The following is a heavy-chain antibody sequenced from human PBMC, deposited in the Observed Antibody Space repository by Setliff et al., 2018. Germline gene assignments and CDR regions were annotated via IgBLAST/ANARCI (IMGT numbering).Heavy chain of an antibody. J-gene: IGHJ6*03. D-gene: IGHD3-22*01. CDR1: GFTFSNYW. V-gene: IGHV3-74*01. CDR2: TNSDESTT. Sequence: PGESLKISCAASGFTFSNYWMHWVRQAPGKGLVWVARTNSDESTTTYADSVKGRFTVSRDNANQSLYLQMNSLRAEDTAVYYCARLALTGYDSSGYYYALEYYYYMDVWGKGTTVTVSS. CDR3: ARLALTGYDSSGYYYALEYYYYMDV.